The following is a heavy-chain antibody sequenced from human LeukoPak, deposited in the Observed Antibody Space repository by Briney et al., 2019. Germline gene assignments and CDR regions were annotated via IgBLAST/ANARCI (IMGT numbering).Heavy chain of an antibody. CDR1: GFTFSSYS. CDR2: ISSSSSYI. CDR3: AIVVAVAGRVFDI. V-gene: IGHV3-21*01. Sequence: PGGSLRLSCAASGFTFSSYSMNWVRQAPGKGLEWVSSISSSSSYIYYADSVKGRFTISRDNAKNSLYLQMNSLRAKDRAVYYFAIVVAVAGRVFDIWGQGTMVSVSS. D-gene: IGHD6-19*01. J-gene: IGHJ3*02.